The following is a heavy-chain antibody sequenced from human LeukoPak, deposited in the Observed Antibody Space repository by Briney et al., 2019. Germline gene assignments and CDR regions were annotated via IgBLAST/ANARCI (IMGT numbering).Heavy chain of an antibody. CDR1: GFSFNMYA. CDR3: ARGYGSGSRDFFDY. CDR2: ISTGSNYI. Sequence: PGGSLRLSCAASGFSFNMYAMNWVRQAPGEGLEWVSSISTGSNYINYADSVKGRFTISRDNSKNSLYLQMNSLRAEDTAVYYCARGYGSGSRDFFDYWGQGILVTVSS. V-gene: IGHV3-21*01. D-gene: IGHD3-10*01. J-gene: IGHJ4*02.